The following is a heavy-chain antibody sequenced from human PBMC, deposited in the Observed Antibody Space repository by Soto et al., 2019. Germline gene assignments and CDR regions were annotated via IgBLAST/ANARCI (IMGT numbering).Heavy chain of an antibody. J-gene: IGHJ4*02. CDR2: ISGSGGST. D-gene: IGHD5-12*01. V-gene: IGHV3-23*01. Sequence: GGSLRLSCAASGFTFSSYAMSWVRQAPGKGLEWVSAISGSGGSTYYADSVKGRFTISRDNSKNTLYLQMNSLRAEDTAVYYCAKPDPGIVATTYYFDYWGQGTLVTVS. CDR1: GFTFSSYA. CDR3: AKPDPGIVATTYYFDY.